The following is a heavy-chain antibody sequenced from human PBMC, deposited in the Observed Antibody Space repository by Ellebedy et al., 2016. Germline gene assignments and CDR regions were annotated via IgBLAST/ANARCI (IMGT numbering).Heavy chain of an antibody. V-gene: IGHV3-23*01. CDR2: ISGDGDDT. J-gene: IGHJ4*02. Sequence: GESLKISXAASGLPFRSFFMSWVRQAPGKGLEWVSTISGDGDDTHFADSVKGRFTISRDNSKHTVYLQMNSLRAEDTAVYYCRQGHYADYWGQGTLVTVSS. CDR3: RQGHYADY. CDR1: GLPFRSFF.